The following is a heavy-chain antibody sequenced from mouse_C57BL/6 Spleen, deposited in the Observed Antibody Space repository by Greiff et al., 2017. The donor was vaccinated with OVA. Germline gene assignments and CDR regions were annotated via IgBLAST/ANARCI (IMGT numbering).Heavy chain of an antibody. CDR1: GYTFTSYW. D-gene: IGHD1-1*01. J-gene: IGHJ2*01. V-gene: IGHV1-72*01. Sequence: QVQLKQPGAELVKPGASVKLSCKASGYTFTSYWMHWVKQRPGRGLEWIGRIDPNSGGTKYNEKFKSKATLTVDKPSSTAVMQLSRLPSEDSAVYYCAIRGPPVEGDYFDYWGQGTTLTVSS. CDR2: IDPNSGGT. CDR3: AIRGPPVEGDYFDY.